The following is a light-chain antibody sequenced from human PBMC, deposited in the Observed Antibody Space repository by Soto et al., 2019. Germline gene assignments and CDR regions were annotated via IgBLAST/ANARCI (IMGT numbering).Light chain of an antibody. Sequence: EIVLTQSPGTLSLSPGERATLSCRASQSVNSNLAWYQQKPGQAPRLLIYHASTRATGIPARFSGSGSGTEFSLTINSLQSEDFAVYFCQEYNTWPWTFGQGTKVDI. V-gene: IGKV3D-15*01. CDR3: QEYNTWPWT. CDR1: QSVNSN. CDR2: HAS. J-gene: IGKJ1*01.